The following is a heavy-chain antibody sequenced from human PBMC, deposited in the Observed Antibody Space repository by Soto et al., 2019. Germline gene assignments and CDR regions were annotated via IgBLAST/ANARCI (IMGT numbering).Heavy chain of an antibody. CDR1: GGTFSSYA. D-gene: IGHD3-10*01. CDR3: ARAGGITMVRGVSNYYYGMDV. V-gene: IGHV1-69*01. J-gene: IGHJ6*02. Sequence: QVQLVQSGAEVKKPGSSVKVSCKASGGTFSSYAISWVRQAPGQGLEWMGGIIPIFGTANYAQKFQGRVTITADESTSTAYMELSSLRSEDTAVYYCARAGGITMVRGVSNYYYGMDVWGQGTTVTVSS. CDR2: IIPIFGTA.